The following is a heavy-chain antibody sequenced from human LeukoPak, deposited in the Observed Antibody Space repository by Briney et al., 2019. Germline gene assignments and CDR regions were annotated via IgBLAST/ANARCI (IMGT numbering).Heavy chain of an antibody. CDR3: ARGGRLCSSTSRYVLFDY. CDR1: GYTFTGYY. Sequence: GASGKVSCKASGYTFTGYYMHWVRQAPGQGLEWMGRINPNSGGTNYAQKFQGRVTMTRDTSISTAYMELSRLRSDDTAVYYCARGGRLCSSTSRYVLFDYWGQGTLVTVSS. J-gene: IGHJ4*02. CDR2: INPNSGGT. D-gene: IGHD2-2*01. V-gene: IGHV1-2*06.